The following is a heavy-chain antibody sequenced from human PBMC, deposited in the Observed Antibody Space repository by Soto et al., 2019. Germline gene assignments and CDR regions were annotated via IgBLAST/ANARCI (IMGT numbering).Heavy chain of an antibody. CDR3: ARDVFVVVPAAIPNSNYASGPRDY. CDR1: GYTFTSYG. CDR2: ISAYNGNT. J-gene: IGHJ4*02. V-gene: IGHV1-18*04. D-gene: IGHD2-2*02. Sequence: GASVKVSCKASGYTFTSYGISWVRQAPGQGLEWMGWISAYNGNTNYAQKLQGRVTMTTDTSTSTAYMELRSLRSDDTAVYYCARDVFVVVPAAIPNSNYASGPRDYWGQGTLVTVSS.